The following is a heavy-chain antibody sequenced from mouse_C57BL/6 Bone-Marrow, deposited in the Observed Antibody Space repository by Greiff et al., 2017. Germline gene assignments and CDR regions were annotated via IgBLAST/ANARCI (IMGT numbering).Heavy chain of an antibody. V-gene: IGHV1-72*01. J-gene: IGHJ2*01. CDR2: IDPNSGGT. CDR3: ARSRWLLPYYCDY. Sequence: VQLQQPGAELVKPGASVKLSCKASGYTFTSYWMHWVKQRPGRGLEWIGRIDPNSGGTKYNEKFKSKATLTVDKPSSTAYMQLSSLTSEDSAVYDCARSRWLLPYYCDYWGQGTTLTVSS. D-gene: IGHD2-3*01. CDR1: GYTFTSYW.